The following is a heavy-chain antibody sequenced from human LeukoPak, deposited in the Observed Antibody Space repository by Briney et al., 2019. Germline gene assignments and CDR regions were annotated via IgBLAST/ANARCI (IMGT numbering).Heavy chain of an antibody. CDR1: GFTFSSHW. V-gene: IGHV3-74*01. J-gene: IGHJ6*02. CDR3: ARDRWVAADFHYYYAMDV. Sequence: GGSLRLSCAASGFTFSSHWMHWVRQPPGKGLVWVSRINGDGGSTNYADSVKGRFTISRDNAKNTLYLQVNSLRVEDTAIYYCARDRWVAADFHYYYAMDVWAKGPRSPSP. D-gene: IGHD6-25*01. CDR2: INGDGGST.